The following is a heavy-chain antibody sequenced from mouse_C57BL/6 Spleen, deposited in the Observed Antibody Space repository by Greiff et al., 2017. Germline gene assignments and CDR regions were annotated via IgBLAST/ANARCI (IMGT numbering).Heavy chain of an antibody. Sequence: VQLKQSGAELVKPGASVKLSCTASGFNIKDYYMHWVKQRTEQGLEWIGRLDPEDGETKYDPKFKGKATITADTSSNTAYMQLSSLTSEDTAVYYCAREDSSGYAWFAYWGQGTLVTVSA. D-gene: IGHD3-2*02. V-gene: IGHV14-2*01. CDR3: AREDSSGYAWFAY. J-gene: IGHJ3*01. CDR2: LDPEDGET. CDR1: GFNIKDYY.